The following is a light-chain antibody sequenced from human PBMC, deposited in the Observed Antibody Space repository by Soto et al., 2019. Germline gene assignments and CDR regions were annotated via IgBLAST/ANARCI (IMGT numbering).Light chain of an antibody. CDR1: QGISSR. V-gene: IGKV1-12*01. Sequence: DIQMTQSPSSVSASVGDRVTISCRASQGISSRVAWYQQKPGQAPKLLIFAASSLQSGVPSRFSGSGSGTDFTLTICSLQPEDFASYYCQQDNSFPPTFGQGTKLELK. CDR3: QQDNSFPPT. J-gene: IGKJ2*01. CDR2: AAS.